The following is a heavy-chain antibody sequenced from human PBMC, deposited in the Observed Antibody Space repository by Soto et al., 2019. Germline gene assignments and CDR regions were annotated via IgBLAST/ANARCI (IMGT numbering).Heavy chain of an antibody. D-gene: IGHD1-26*01. Sequence: PGGSLRLSCAASRFTFSSYAMCWVRQAPGKGLEWVSSISVSGGSTYYADSVKGRFTISRDDSKNTLYLQMNSLRAEDTAVYYCAKDGYSINRNKPLGYWGQGTLVTVSS. J-gene: IGHJ4*02. CDR1: RFTFSSYA. CDR2: ISVSGGST. V-gene: IGHV3-23*01. CDR3: AKDGYSINRNKPLGY.